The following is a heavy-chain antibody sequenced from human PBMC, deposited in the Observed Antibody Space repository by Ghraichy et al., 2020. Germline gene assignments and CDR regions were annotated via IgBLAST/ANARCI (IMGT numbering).Heavy chain of an antibody. CDR1: GFTFSDAW. D-gene: IGHD3-9*01. J-gene: IGHJ4*02. V-gene: IGHV3-7*01. CDR2: INQDGNNQ. Sequence: GGSLRLSCAAFGFTFSDAWMTWVRQAPGKGLEWVATINQDGNNQYYVDSAKGRFTVSRDNARTSVFLQMNSLRVEDTALYYCASFDVEKTWGQGTLVTVSS. CDR3: ASFDVEKT.